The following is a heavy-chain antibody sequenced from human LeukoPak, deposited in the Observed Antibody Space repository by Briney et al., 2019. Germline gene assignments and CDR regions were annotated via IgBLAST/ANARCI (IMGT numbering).Heavy chain of an antibody. J-gene: IGHJ6*02. D-gene: IGHD3-10*01. CDR3: ASEFYGSGSPDYYYGMDV. V-gene: IGHV4-34*01. CDR1: GGSFSGHY. CDR2: INHSGST. Sequence: SETLSLTCVVSGGSFSGHYWSWIRQPPGKGLEWIGEINHSGSTNYNPSLKSRVTISVDTSKNQFSLKLSSVTAADTAVYYCASEFYGSGSPDYYYGMDVWGQGTTVTVSS.